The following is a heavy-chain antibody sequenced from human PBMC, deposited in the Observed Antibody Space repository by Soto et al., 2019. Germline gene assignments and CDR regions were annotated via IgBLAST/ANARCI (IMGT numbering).Heavy chain of an antibody. J-gene: IGHJ5*02. Sequence: RLSCAASGFTLSDYYMSWIRQAPGKGLEWVSHINWSGSYTNYADSVKGRFTISRDNAKNSLYLQMNSLRVEDTAVYYCARDISGPASGYDWFDPWGQGTLVTVPS. CDR3: ARDISGPASGYDWFDP. V-gene: IGHV3-11*06. CDR2: INWSGSYT. D-gene: IGHD5-18*01. CDR1: GFTLSDYY.